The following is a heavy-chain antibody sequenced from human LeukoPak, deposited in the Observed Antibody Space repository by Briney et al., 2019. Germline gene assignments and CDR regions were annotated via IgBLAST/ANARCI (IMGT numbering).Heavy chain of an antibody. D-gene: IGHD6-13*01. J-gene: IGHJ4*02. CDR1: GGTFSSYA. CDR3: ARAQGMGSSSWYYFDY. V-gene: IGHV1-69*04. CDR2: IIPILGIA. Sequence: SVTVSCKASGGTFSSYAISWVRQAPGQGLEWMGRIIPILGIANYAQKFQGRVTITADKSTSTAYMELSSLRSEDTAVYYCARAQGMGSSSWYYFDYWGQGTLVTVSS.